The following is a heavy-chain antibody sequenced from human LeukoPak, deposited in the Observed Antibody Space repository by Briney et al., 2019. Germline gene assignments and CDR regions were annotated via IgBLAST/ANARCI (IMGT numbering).Heavy chain of an antibody. CDR3: ARDRIGVDV. J-gene: IGHJ6*04. CDR1: GGPISSGSYY. D-gene: IGHD3-10*01. V-gene: IGHV4-61*02. CDR2: IYTSGST. Sequence: SQTLSLTCTVSGGPISSGSYYWSWIRQPAGKGLEWIGRIYTSGSTNYNPSLKSRVTISVDTSKNQFSLKLSSVTAADTAVYYCARDRIGVDVWGKGTTVTVSS.